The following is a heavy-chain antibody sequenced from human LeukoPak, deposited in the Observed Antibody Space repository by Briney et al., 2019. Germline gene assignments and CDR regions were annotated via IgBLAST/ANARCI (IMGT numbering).Heavy chain of an antibody. CDR3: YYSGY. CDR2: ISSNGDAT. D-gene: IGHD3-10*01. J-gene: IGHJ4*02. CDR1: GFTVSSTY. V-gene: IGHV3-64D*09. Sequence: GGSLRLSCAASGFTVSSTYMAWVRQAPGKGLEYVSGISSNGDATYYADSLKGRFTISRDNSKNTLYLQMSSLRPEDTAVYYCYYSGYWGQGTLVTVSS.